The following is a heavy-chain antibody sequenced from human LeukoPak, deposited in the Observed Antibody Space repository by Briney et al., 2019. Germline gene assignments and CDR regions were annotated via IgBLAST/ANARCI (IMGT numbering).Heavy chain of an antibody. CDR1: GYTFINYG. CDR3: ARGTVDTAIVNHFDY. Sequence: GASLKLSCKASGYTFINYGLSWVRQAPGQGLEWVAWINPKNGYTHYAENVKGRVTLTTETTTTTAYLHLRSLRSDDTAIYYCARGTVDTAIVNHFDYWGQGGLATVSS. V-gene: IGHV1-18*01. J-gene: IGHJ4*02. D-gene: IGHD5-18*01. CDR2: INPKNGYT.